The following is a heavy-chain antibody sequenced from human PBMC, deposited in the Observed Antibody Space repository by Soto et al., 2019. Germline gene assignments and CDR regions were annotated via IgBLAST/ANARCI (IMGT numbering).Heavy chain of an antibody. CDR1: GYTFTIYA. CDR2: INAGNGNT. Sequence: ASVKVSCKASGYTFTIYAMHWVLQAPGQRLEWMGWINAGNGNTKYSQKFQGRVTITRDTSASTAYMELSSLRSEDTAVYYCARAQYEILTGYSLNWFDPWGQGTLVTVAS. CDR3: ARAQYEILTGYSLNWFDP. J-gene: IGHJ5*02. D-gene: IGHD3-9*01. V-gene: IGHV1-3*01.